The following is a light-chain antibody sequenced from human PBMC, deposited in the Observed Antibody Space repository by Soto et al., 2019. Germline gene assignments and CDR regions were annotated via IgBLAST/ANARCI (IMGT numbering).Light chain of an antibody. V-gene: IGKV1-17*01. CDR1: QAIRNA. J-gene: IGKJ1*01. Sequence: DIQMTQSPSSLSASVGDRVTITCRASQAIRNALGWYQQQPGKAPKRLINAASNLQTGVPSRFSGSGSETEFTLTISSLQPEDIATYYCLQYNSYPWTFGQGTKVKIK. CDR2: AAS. CDR3: LQYNSYPWT.